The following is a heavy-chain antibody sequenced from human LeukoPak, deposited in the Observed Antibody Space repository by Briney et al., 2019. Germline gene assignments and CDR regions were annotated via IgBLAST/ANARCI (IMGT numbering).Heavy chain of an antibody. CDR2: IIPIFGTA. Sequence: SVKVSCKASGGTFSSYAISWVRQAPGQGLEWMGGIIPIFGTANYAQKSQGRVTITADESTSTAYMELSSLRSEDTAVYYCAAYYDFWSGYSETLNYYYYMDVWGKGTTVTVSS. CDR1: GGTFSSYA. CDR3: AAYYDFWSGYSETLNYYYYMDV. J-gene: IGHJ6*03. V-gene: IGHV1-69*13. D-gene: IGHD3-3*01.